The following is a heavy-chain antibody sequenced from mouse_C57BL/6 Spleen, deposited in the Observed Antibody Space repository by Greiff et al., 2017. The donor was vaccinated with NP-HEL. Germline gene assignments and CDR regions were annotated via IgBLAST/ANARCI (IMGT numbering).Heavy chain of an antibody. V-gene: IGHV5-6*01. CDR2: ISSGGSYT. D-gene: IGHD2-3*01. J-gene: IGHJ4*01. Sequence: EVQGVESGGDLVKPGGSLKLSCAASGFTFSSYGMSWVRQTPDKRLEWVATISSGGSYTYYPDSVKGRFTISRDNAKNTLYLQMSSLKSEDTAMYYCARHDGYYEDAMDYWGQGTSVTVSS. CDR3: ARHDGYYEDAMDY. CDR1: GFTFSSYG.